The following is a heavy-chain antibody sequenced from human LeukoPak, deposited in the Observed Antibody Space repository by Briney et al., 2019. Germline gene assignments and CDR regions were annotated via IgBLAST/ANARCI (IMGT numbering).Heavy chain of an antibody. Sequence: SETLSLTCTVSGGSISSYCWSWVRQPPGKGLEWIGYIFTSGSTDYNPSLKSRVTMSVDTSKNQLSMELRFLTAADTAVYYCATSHDVKTAPYDLWGQGTLVTVSP. V-gene: IGHV4-4*09. J-gene: IGHJ5*02. D-gene: IGHD2-21*01. CDR1: GGSISSYC. CDR2: IFTSGST. CDR3: ATSHDVKTAPYDL.